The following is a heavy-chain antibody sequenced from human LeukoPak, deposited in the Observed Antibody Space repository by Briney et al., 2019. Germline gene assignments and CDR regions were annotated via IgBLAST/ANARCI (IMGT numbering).Heavy chain of an antibody. CDR3: ASGIQPRLSWFFDL. D-gene: IGHD5-18*01. J-gene: IGHJ2*01. Sequence: GGSLRLSCAASGFRFSDYYMSWIRQVPGKGLEWISYIGSPGSTTYYVDSVKGRFTISRDNAKNSLFLQMNSLRADDTAVYYCASGIQPRLSWFFDLWGRGTLVSVSS. CDR2: IGSPGSTT. CDR1: GFRFSDYY. V-gene: IGHV3-11*01.